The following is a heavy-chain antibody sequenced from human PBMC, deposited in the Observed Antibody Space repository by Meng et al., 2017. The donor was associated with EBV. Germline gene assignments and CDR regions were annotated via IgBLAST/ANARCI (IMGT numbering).Heavy chain of an antibody. CDR2: INVGVGYT. D-gene: IGHD2-21*01. CDR1: GYAFTSYI. CDR3: VRGPPVGVPGPGDY. Sequence: GRLVESGAGVKNPGALVKVSCKASGYAFTSYILHWGGQAPGQRLEWMGWINVGVGYTKYSQKFQGRVTISSDTSATTGYMELSSLRSEDTAVYYCVRGPPVGVPGPGDYWGQGTLVTVSS. J-gene: IGHJ4*02. V-gene: IGHV1-3*01.